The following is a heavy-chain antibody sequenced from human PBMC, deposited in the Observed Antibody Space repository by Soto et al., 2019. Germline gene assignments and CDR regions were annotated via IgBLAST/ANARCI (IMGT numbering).Heavy chain of an antibody. V-gene: IGHV1-3*01. CDR1: GYTFTRYA. CDR3: ARGPGGPDGPGDY. D-gene: IGHD2-15*01. Sequence: QVQLVQSGAEVKKPGASVKVSCKASGYTFTRYAMHWERQDPRQRLERMGWINDGNGNTKYSQKFQGRFNITRDTSASTAYMELSSLRSEDTAVYYCARGPGGPDGPGDYWGQGTLVTVSS. J-gene: IGHJ4*02. CDR2: INDGNGNT.